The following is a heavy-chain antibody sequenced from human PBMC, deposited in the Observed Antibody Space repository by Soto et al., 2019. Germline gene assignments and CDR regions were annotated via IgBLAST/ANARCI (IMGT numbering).Heavy chain of an antibody. CDR1: GGTFSSYA. V-gene: IGHV1-69*13. CDR3: ARVICSSTSCYAHHYYYGMDV. J-gene: IGHJ6*02. CDR2: IIPIFGTA. Sequence: ASVKVSCKASGGTFSSYAISWVRQAPGQGLEWMGGIIPIFGTANYAQKFQGRVTITADESTSTAYMELSSLRSEDTAVYYCARVICSSTSCYAHHYYYGMDVWGQGTTVTVSS. D-gene: IGHD2-2*01.